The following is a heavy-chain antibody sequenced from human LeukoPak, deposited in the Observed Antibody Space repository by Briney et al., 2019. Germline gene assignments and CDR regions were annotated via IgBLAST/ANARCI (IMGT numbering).Heavy chain of an antibody. V-gene: IGHV4-4*07. CDR3: VRDFGSGSSRRNNYYMDV. CDR1: GGSINRYY. CDR2: FYTSGNT. J-gene: IGHJ6*03. Sequence: KPSETPSPTRTVSGGSINRYYWGWIRQTARKGLGWIGGFYTSGNTNYNPSLKSRVTMSVEKSKNQFSLKLSSVTAADTAVYYCVRDFGSGSSRRNNYYMDVWGKGTTVTVSS. D-gene: IGHD3-10*01.